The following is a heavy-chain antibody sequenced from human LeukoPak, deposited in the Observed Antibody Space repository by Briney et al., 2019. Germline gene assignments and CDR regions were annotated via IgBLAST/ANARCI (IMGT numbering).Heavy chain of an antibody. D-gene: IGHD2-15*01. J-gene: IGHJ3*02. CDR1: GGAFSSYA. CDR3: ARDESSGGHYVFDI. Sequence: GASVKVSCKASGGAFSSYATSWVRQAPGQGLEWMGGIIPIFGTANYAQKFQGRVTITTDESTSTAYMELSSLRSEDTAVYYCARDESSGGHYVFDIWGQGTMVTVSS. V-gene: IGHV1-69*05. CDR2: IIPIFGTA.